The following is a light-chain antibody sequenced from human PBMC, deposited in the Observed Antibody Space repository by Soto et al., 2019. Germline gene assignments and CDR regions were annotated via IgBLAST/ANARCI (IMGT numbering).Light chain of an antibody. J-gene: IGKJ4*01. V-gene: IGKV1-13*02. CDR1: QGISSA. CDR2: DAS. CDR3: QQFNSYPTPIT. Sequence: AIQLTQSPSSLSASVGHRVTITCRASQGISSALAWYQQKPGKAPKLLIYDASSLESGVPSRFSGSGSGTHFTLTISSLQPEHFATYSGQQFNSYPTPITVSGGTKVEIK.